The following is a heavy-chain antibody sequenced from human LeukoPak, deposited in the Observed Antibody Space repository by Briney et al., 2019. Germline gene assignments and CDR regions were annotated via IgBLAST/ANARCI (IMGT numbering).Heavy chain of an antibody. D-gene: IGHD3-9*01. V-gene: IGHV3-7*01. J-gene: IGHJ6*03. CDR3: ARVSHFDWPYYYYYYMDV. CDR2: IKQDGSGK. CDR1: GFTFSSYW. Sequence: PGGSLRLSCAASGFTFSSYWMSWVRQAPGKGLEWVANIKQDGSGKYYVDSVKGRFTISRDNAKNSLYLQMNSLRAEDTAVYYCARVSHFDWPYYYYYYMDVWGKGTTVTVSS.